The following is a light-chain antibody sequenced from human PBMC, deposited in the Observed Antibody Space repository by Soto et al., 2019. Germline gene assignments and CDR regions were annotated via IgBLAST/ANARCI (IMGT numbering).Light chain of an antibody. Sequence: EIVLTQSPATLSLCPGERATLSCRASQSVGTYLAWYQQKPGQSPRLLMFDVSNRATGIPARFSGSGSGTDFTLTISSLEPEDFGVYYCQHRSIWPVSFGQGTRLEIK. V-gene: IGKV3-11*01. CDR3: QHRSIWPVS. CDR2: DVS. J-gene: IGKJ5*01. CDR1: QSVGTY.